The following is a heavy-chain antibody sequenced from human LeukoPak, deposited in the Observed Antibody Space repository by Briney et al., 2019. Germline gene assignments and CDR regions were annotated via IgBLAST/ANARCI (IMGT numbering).Heavy chain of an antibody. V-gene: IGHV1-69*06. CDR2: IIPFFGTA. CDR3: ARDLTYYYDSSGQGVFDY. D-gene: IGHD3-22*01. J-gene: IGHJ4*02. CDR1: RGTFSRYA. Sequence: SVKVSGKPSRGTFSRYAINCVRQSPGQGLEGMGRIIPFFGTANYAQKFQGRVTITADKSTSTAYMELSSLRSEDTAVYYCARDLTYYYDSSGQGVFDYWGQGTLVTVSS.